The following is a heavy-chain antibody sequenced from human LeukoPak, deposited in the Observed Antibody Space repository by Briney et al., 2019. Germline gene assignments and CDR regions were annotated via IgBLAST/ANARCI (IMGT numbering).Heavy chain of an antibody. V-gene: IGHV3-30*04. CDR3: ARDLRYSGSYGYMDV. D-gene: IGHD1-26*01. Sequence: GRSLRLSCAASGFTFSSYAMHWVRQAPGKGLEWVAVISYDGSNKYYADSVKGRFTISRDNSKNTLYLQMNSLRAEDTAVYYCARDLRYSGSYGYMDVWGKGTTVTVSS. CDR1: GFTFSSYA. CDR2: ISYDGSNK. J-gene: IGHJ6*03.